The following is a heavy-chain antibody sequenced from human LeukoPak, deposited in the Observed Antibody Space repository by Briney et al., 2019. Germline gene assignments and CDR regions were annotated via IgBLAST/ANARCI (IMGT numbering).Heavy chain of an antibody. CDR3: GGDHGIPGSGSYRFDY. J-gene: IGHJ4*01. CDR1: GFTFSSYS. CDR2: ISSSSSYI. D-gene: IGHD3-10*01. Sequence: PGGSLRLYCAPSGFTFSSYSMNWVRQAPGKGLEWVSSISSSSSYIYYADSVKGRFTISRHYAKNLLFLQMNSLRIEETAVYYLGGDHGIPGSGSYRFDYWGHGTLVTVSS. V-gene: IGHV3-21*06.